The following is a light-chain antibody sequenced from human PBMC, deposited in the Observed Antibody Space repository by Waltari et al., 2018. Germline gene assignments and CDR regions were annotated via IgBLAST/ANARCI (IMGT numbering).Light chain of an antibody. CDR2: KAS. CDR3: LQYSSSPYS. V-gene: IGKV1-12*01. CDR1: QSISSW. Sequence: DIQMTQSPSSLSASVGDTVTITCRASQSISSWLDWYQQKPGKAPKLLIYKASSLQSGGPSRFSGSGSGTDFTLTISSLQPEDFATYYCLQYSSSPYSFGQGTKVEIK. J-gene: IGKJ2*03.